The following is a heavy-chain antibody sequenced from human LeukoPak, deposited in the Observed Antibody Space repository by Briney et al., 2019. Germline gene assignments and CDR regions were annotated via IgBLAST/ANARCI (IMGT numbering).Heavy chain of an antibody. J-gene: IGHJ6*02. CDR1: GGSISSDDYY. Sequence: SETLSLTCTVSGGSISSDDYYWSWIRQPPEKGLEWIGYIYYSGSTYYNASLSSRITISVGTSKTQFSLKLSSVTAADTAVYFCARGTRYCTNTSCYKTAMDVWGQGTTVTVSS. V-gene: IGHV4-30-4*01. D-gene: IGHD2-2*02. CDR3: ARGTRYCTNTSCYKTAMDV. CDR2: IYYSGST.